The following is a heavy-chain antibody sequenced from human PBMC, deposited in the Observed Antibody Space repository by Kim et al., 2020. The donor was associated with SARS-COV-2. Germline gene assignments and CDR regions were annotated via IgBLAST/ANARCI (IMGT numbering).Heavy chain of an antibody. CDR1: GFTFSSYG. Sequence: GGSLRLSCAASGFTFSSYGMHWVRQAPGKGLEWVAVIWYDGSNKYYADSVKGRFTISRDNSKNTLYLQMNSLRAEDTAVYYCARNTYYDFWSGYPAYYYYYYGMDVWGQGTTVTVSS. CDR3: ARNTYYDFWSGYPAYYYYYYGMDV. V-gene: IGHV3-33*01. J-gene: IGHJ6*02. D-gene: IGHD3-3*01. CDR2: IWYDGSNK.